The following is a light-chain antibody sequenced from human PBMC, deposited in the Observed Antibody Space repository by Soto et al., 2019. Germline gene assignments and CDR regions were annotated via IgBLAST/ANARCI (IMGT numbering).Light chain of an antibody. CDR2: WAS. CDR1: PSVFSSSTNTHC. Sequence: DIVMTQSPDSLAVSLGERATIHCKSSPSVFSSSTNTHCLAWYQQTPGQPPRLLIYWASTRESGVPDRFSGSGSGTDFTLTISSLQAEDVAVYYCQHYYSIPWTFGQGTKVEIK. CDR3: QHYYSIPWT. V-gene: IGKV4-1*01. J-gene: IGKJ1*01.